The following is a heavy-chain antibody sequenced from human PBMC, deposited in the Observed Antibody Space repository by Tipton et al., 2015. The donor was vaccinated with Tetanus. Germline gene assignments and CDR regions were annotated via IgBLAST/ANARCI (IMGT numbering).Heavy chain of an antibody. CDR2: IYYSGTS. J-gene: IGHJ5*02. D-gene: IGHD6-6*01. CDR1: GDSISSGPYS. CDR3: ARDQGGGRVVRLNWLDP. V-gene: IGHV4-31*03. Sequence: TLSLTCTVSGDSISSGPYSWSWLRQHPGKGLELIGYIYYSGTSYISPSLTRRVSIAVDTSKNQFSLNLTSVTAADTAVYYCARDQGGGRVVRLNWLDPWGQGTLVTVSS.